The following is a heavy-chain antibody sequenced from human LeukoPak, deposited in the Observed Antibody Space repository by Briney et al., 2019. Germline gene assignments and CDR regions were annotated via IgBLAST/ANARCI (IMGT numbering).Heavy chain of an antibody. CDR2: IYYSGST. D-gene: IGHD3-9*01. CDR1: GGSISSGGYY. Sequence: PSETLSLTCTVSGGSISSGGYYWSWIRQHPGKGLEWIGYIYYSGSTCYNPSLKSRVTISVDTSKNQFSLKLSSVTAADTAVYYCARGGHDILTGYSLPSPYYFDYWGQGTLVTVSS. V-gene: IGHV4-31*03. CDR3: ARGGHDILTGYSLPSPYYFDY. J-gene: IGHJ4*02.